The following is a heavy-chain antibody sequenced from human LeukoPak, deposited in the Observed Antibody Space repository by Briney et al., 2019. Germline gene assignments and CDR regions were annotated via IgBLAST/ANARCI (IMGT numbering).Heavy chain of an antibody. D-gene: IGHD3-3*01. CDR1: GFTFSSYE. J-gene: IGHJ6*02. CDR3: ARDRYDFWSGCLAVRRGYYYGMDV. CDR2: ISSSGSTI. V-gene: IGHV3-48*03. Sequence: PGGSLRLSCAASGFTFSSYEMNWVRQAPGKGLEWVSYISSSGSTIYYADSVKGRFTISRDNAKNSLYLQMNSLRAEDTAVYYCARDRYDFWSGCLAVRRGYYYGMDVWGQGTTVTVSS.